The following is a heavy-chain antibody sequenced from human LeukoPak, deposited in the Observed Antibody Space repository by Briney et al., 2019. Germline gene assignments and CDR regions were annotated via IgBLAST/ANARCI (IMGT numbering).Heavy chain of an antibody. Sequence: GGSLRLSCTASGFTFSNYGMHWVRQAPGKGLEWVAFVRYDESTKFYADSVKGRFTISRDNSKTTLYLQMNCLRAEDTAVYYCAKDVPAAYFDYWGQGTLVTVSS. D-gene: IGHD2-2*01. CDR3: AKDVPAAYFDY. V-gene: IGHV3-30*02. J-gene: IGHJ4*02. CDR1: GFTFSNYG. CDR2: VRYDESTK.